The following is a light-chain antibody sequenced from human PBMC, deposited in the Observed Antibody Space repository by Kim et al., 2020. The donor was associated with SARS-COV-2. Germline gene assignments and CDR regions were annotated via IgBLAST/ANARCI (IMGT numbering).Light chain of an antibody. Sequence: DIQMTQSPSSLSASVGDRVTITCRASQSISSYLNWYQQKPGKAPKLLIYAASSLHSGVPSRFSGSGSGTDFTLTISSLQPEDFATYYCQQSYSTRGAFGQGTKVDI. J-gene: IGKJ1*01. V-gene: IGKV1-39*01. CDR1: QSISSY. CDR2: AAS. CDR3: QQSYSTRGA.